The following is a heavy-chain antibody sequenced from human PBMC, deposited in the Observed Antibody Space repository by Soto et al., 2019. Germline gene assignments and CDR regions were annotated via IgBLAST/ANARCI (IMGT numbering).Heavy chain of an antibody. V-gene: IGHV4-59*01. CDR2: IYYSGST. CDR1: GGSISSYY. CDR3: ARTRYYYYYGMDV. Sequence: SETLSLTCTVSGGSISSYYWSWIRQPPGKGLEWIGYIYYSGSTNYNPSLKSRVTISVDTSKNQFSLKLSSVTAADTAVYYCARTRYYYYYGMDVWGQGTTVTVSS. J-gene: IGHJ6*02.